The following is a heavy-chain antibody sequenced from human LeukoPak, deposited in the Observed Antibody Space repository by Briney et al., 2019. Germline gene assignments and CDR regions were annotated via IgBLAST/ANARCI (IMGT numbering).Heavy chain of an antibody. CDR1: GYSISSGYY. CDR2: IYHSGST. D-gene: IGHD4-17*01. V-gene: IGHV4-38-2*01. Sequence: SETLSLTCAVSGYSISSGYYWGRIRQPPGKGLEWIGSIYHSGSTYYNPSLKSRVTISVDTSKNQFSLKLSSVTAADTAVYYCARHRLYGDSPSDYWGQGTLVTVSS. J-gene: IGHJ4*02. CDR3: ARHRLYGDSPSDY.